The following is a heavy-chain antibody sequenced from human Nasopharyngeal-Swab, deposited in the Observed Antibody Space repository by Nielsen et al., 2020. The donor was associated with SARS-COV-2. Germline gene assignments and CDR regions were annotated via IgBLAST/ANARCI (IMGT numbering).Heavy chain of an antibody. CDR2: ISWKSGNM. CDR3: AKTMVRGDFYYFLDV. J-gene: IGHJ6*03. D-gene: IGHD3-10*01. Sequence: SRVASGFSFDDYTMHWVRPAPGKGLEWVSGISWKSGNMGYADSVKGRFTISRDNAKNSVYLQMNSLRPEDTALYYCAKTMVRGDFYYFLDVWGKGTTVTVSS. CDR1: GFSFDDYT. V-gene: IGHV3-9*01.